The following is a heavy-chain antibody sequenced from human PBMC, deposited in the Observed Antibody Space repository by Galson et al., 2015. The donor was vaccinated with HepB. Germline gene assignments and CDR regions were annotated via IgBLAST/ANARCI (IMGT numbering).Heavy chain of an antibody. D-gene: IGHD3-10*01. J-gene: IGHJ6*02. CDR3: ARSDGYYPGGYGMDV. CDR1: GFTFSSYS. V-gene: IGHV3-21*01. Sequence: SLRLSCAASGFTFSSYSMNWVRQAPGKGLEWVSSISSSSSYIYYADSVKGRFTISRDNAKNSLYLQMNSLRAEDTAVYYCARSDGYYPGGYGMDVWGQGTTVTVSS. CDR2: ISSSSSYI.